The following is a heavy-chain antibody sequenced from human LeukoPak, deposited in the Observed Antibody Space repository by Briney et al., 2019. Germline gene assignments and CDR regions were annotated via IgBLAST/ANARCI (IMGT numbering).Heavy chain of an antibody. CDR3: AKDAIAVAAYYYMDV. CDR2: IRYDGSNK. V-gene: IGHV3-30*02. Sequence: GGSLRLSCAASGFTFSSYGMHWVRQAPGKGLEWVAFIRYDGSNKYYADSVKGRFTISRDSSKNTLYLQMNSLRAEDTAVYYCAKDAIAVAAYYYMDVWGKGTTDTVSS. D-gene: IGHD6-19*01. J-gene: IGHJ6*03. CDR1: GFTFSSYG.